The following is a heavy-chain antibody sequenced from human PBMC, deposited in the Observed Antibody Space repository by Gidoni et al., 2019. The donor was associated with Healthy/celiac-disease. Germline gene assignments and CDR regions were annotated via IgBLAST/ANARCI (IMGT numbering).Heavy chain of an antibody. CDR3: ASRRPDDGDWGLEY. CDR2: IIPSLGTA. Sequence: QVQLVHSGAAVHQPGSSVQVSCKASGGTFSSSAIRWVRQAPVEGLEWMGGIIPSLGTANYAQKFQGRVTITADESTSTAYMELSSLRSEETAVYYCASRRPDDGDWGLEYWGQGTPVTVSS. J-gene: IGHJ4*02. CDR1: GGTFSSSA. V-gene: IGHV1-69*01. D-gene: IGHD4-17*01.